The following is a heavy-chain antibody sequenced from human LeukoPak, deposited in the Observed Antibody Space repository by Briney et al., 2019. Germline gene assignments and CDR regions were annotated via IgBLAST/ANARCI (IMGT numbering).Heavy chain of an antibody. CDR3: ARDRWFGVTLYGMDV. CDR2: ISSSSSYI. Sequence: GGSLRLSCAASGFTVSSNYISWVRQAPGKGLEWVSSISSSSSYIYYADSVKGRFTISRDNAKNSLYLQMNSLRAEDTAVYYCARDRWFGVTLYGMDVWGQGTTVTVSS. CDR1: GFTVSSNY. J-gene: IGHJ6*02. D-gene: IGHD3-10*01. V-gene: IGHV3-21*01.